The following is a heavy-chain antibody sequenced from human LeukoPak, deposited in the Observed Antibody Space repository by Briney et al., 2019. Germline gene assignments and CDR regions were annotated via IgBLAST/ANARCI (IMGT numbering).Heavy chain of an antibody. J-gene: IGHJ5*02. D-gene: IGHD3-3*01. CDR2: IYSSGTT. CDR1: GGSISSGDYY. Sequence: SQTLSLTCTVSGGSISSGDYYWSWIRQPPGKGLEWIGYIYSSGTTNYNPSLKSRVTISVDTSKNQFSLKLSSVTAADTAVYYCARHLYYDFWSGYYTGLKWFDPWGQGTLVTVSS. CDR3: ARHLYYDFWSGYYTGLKWFDP. V-gene: IGHV4-61*09.